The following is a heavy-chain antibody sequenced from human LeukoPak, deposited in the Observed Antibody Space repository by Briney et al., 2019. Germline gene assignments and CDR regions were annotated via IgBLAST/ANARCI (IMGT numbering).Heavy chain of an antibody. Sequence: GGSLRLSCAASGFTFSNAWMSWVRQAPGKGLEWVGRVKSESDGGTTDYAAPVKGRFTLSRDDSKNTLYLQMNSLKTEDTAVYYCTTDEMSNYYYSAMDVWGQGTTVTVSS. J-gene: IGHJ6*02. CDR2: VKSESDGGTT. CDR3: TTDEMSNYYYSAMDV. D-gene: IGHD3-10*01. CDR1: GFTFSNAW. V-gene: IGHV3-15*01.